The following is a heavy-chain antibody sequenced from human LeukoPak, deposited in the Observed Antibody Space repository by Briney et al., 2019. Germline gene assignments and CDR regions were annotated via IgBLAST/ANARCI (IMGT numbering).Heavy chain of an antibody. J-gene: IGHJ4*02. CDR2: ISSSSSYI. Sequence: GGSLRLSCAASGFTFSSYSMNWVRQAPGEGLEWVSSISSSSSYIYYADSVKGRFTISRDNAKNSLYLQMNSLRAEDTAVYYCARADELLSTDYWGQGTLVTVSS. CDR1: GFTFSSYS. V-gene: IGHV3-21*01. CDR3: ARADELLSTDY. D-gene: IGHD3-10*01.